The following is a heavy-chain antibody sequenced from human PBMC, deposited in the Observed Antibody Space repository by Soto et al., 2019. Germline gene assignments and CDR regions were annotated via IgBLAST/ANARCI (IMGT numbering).Heavy chain of an antibody. CDR2: IWYDGSNK. V-gene: IGHV3-33*01. CDR3: AREGPYYFDY. CDR1: GFTFSTYG. J-gene: IGHJ4*02. Sequence: QVQLVESGGGVVQPGRSLRLSCAASGFTFSTYGMHWVRQAPGKGLEWVAVIWYDGSNKYYADSVKGRFTISRDNSKNTLYLQMNSLRAEDTAVYYCAREGPYYFDYWGQGTLVTVSS.